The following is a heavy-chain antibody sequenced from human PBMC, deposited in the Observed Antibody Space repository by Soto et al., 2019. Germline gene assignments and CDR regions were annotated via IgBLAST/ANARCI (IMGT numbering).Heavy chain of an antibody. CDR1: GGSISSYY. Sequence: SETLSLTCTVSGGSISSYYWSWIRQPPGKGLEWIGYIYYSGSTNYNPSLKSRVTISVDTSKNQFSLKLSSVTAADTAVYYCAREGADYGDYGDAFDIWGQGTMVTVSS. J-gene: IGHJ3*02. V-gene: IGHV4-59*01. D-gene: IGHD4-17*01. CDR3: AREGADYGDYGDAFDI. CDR2: IYYSGST.